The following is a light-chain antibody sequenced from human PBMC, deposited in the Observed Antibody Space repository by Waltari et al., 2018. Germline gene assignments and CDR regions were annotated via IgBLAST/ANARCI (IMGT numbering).Light chain of an antibody. Sequence: DIVMTQSPLSLPVSPGEPASMSCRSSQSLLISNGYNYLDWYLQKTGQSPQLLIYLASNRASGVPDRFSGSGSGTDFTLNISRVEAEDVGIYDCMQGLHTPLYTFGQGTKLEIK. CDR1: QSLLISNGYNY. J-gene: IGKJ2*01. V-gene: IGKV2-28*01. CDR3: MQGLHTPLYT. CDR2: LAS.